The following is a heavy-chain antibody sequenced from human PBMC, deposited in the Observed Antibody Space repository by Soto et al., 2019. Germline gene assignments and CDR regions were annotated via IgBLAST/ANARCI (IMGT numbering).Heavy chain of an antibody. D-gene: IGHD6-13*01. J-gene: IGHJ4*02. CDR1: GYAISSGFY. CDR3: ARENSPGIAAAGTVY. CDR2: IYHTGST. Sequence: SETLSLTCDVSGYAISSGFYWAWIRQPPGKRLEWIGSIYHTGSTYYNPSLKSRVTISVDTSKNQFSLKLSSVTAADTAVYYCARENSPGIAAAGTVYWGQGTLVTVSS. V-gene: IGHV4-38-2*02.